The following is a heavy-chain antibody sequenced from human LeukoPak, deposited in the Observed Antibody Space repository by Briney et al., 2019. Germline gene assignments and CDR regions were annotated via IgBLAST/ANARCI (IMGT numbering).Heavy chain of an antibody. D-gene: IGHD4-23*01. CDR2: ISSGSSYI. CDR1: GFTFSTYS. CDR3: ARDGTVVTGRNWFDP. V-gene: IGHV3-21*01. Sequence: GGSLRLSCAASGFTFSTYSMNWVRQAPGKGLEWVSSISSGSSYIYYADSVKGRFTISRDNAKNSLYLQMNSLRAEDTAVYYCARDGTVVTGRNWFDPWGQGTLVTVSS. J-gene: IGHJ5*02.